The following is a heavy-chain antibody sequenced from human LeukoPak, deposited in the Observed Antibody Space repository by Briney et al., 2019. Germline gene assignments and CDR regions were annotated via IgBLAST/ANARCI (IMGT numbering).Heavy chain of an antibody. CDR2: ISGSGGST. CDR3: AKSEASGFDY. J-gene: IGHJ4*02. D-gene: IGHD1-26*01. Sequence: GGSLRLSCAASGFTFSSYGMSWVRQAPGKGLEWVSAISGSGGSTYYADSMKGRFTISRDNSKNTLYLQMNSLRAEDTAVYYCAKSEASGFDYWGQRTLVTVSS. V-gene: IGHV3-23*01. CDR1: GFTFSSYG.